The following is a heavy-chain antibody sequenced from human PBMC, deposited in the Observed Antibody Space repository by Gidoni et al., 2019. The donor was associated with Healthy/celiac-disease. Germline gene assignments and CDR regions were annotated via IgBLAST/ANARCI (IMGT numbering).Heavy chain of an antibody. CDR3: AKGTYGSGSLSDY. CDR1: GFPFDDYA. V-gene: IGHV3-9*01. D-gene: IGHD3-10*01. CDR2: ISWNSGSI. Sequence: EVQLVESGGGLVQPGRSLRLSSAASGFPFDDYAMHWVRQAPGKGLEWVSGISWNSGSIGYADSVKGRFTISRDNAKNSLYLQMNSLRAEDTALYYCAKGTYGSGSLSDYWGQGTLVTVSS. J-gene: IGHJ4*02.